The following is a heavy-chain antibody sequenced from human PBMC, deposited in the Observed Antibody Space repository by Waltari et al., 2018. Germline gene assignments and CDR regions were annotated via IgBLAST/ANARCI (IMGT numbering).Heavy chain of an antibody. D-gene: IGHD2-15*01. V-gene: IGHV4-38-2*01. J-gene: IGHJ4*02. CDR2: IYHSGST. Sequence: QVQLQESGPGLVKPSETLSLTCAVSGYSISSGYYWGWIRQPPGKGLEWIGSIYHSGSTYYNPSLKSRVTISVDTSKNQFSLKLSSVTAADTAMYYCARVDCSGGSCTAGFDYWGQGTLVTVSS. CDR1: GYSISSGYY. CDR3: ARVDCSGGSCTAGFDY.